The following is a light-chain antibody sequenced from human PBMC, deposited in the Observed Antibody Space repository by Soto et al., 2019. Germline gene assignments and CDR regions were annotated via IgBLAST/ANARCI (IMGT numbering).Light chain of an antibody. Sequence: QSALTQPASVSGSPGQSVTLSCTGTSSDIGGHSFVSWYQHHPGKAPKLIISDVSNRPSGVSNRFSGSKSGNTASLTISGLQAEDEADYYCSSYTSSSTLYVFGTGTKVTVL. J-gene: IGLJ1*01. CDR2: DVS. V-gene: IGLV2-14*03. CDR3: SSYTSSSTLYV. CDR1: SSDIGGHSF.